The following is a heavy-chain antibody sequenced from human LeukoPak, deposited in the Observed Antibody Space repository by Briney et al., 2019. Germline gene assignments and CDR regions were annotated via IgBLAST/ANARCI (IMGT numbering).Heavy chain of an antibody. Sequence: PSETLSLTCTVSGGSISSYYWSWIRQPPGKGLEWIGYIYYSGSTNYNPSLKSRVTISVDTSKNQFSLRLSSVTAADTAVYYCAGAGGSGLFDYWGQGTLVTVSS. CDR2: IYYSGST. V-gene: IGHV4-59*01. J-gene: IGHJ4*02. CDR1: GGSISSYY. CDR3: AGAGGSGLFDY. D-gene: IGHD3-10*01.